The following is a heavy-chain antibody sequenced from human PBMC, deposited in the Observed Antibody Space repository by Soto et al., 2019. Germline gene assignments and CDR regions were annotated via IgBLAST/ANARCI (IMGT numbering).Heavy chain of an antibody. CDR2: IYHSGST. J-gene: IGHJ5*02. CDR1: GYSISSGYY. CDR3: ARENPYYDCWRGYLDDKWFDH. D-gene: IGHD3-3*01. V-gene: IGHV4-38-2*02. Sequence: SETLSLTCAVSGYSISSGYYWGWIRQPPGKGLEWIGSIYHSGSTYYNPSLKSRVTISVDTSKNQFSLKLSSVTAADTAVYYCARENPYYDCWRGYLDDKWFDHWGKGPLVSGS.